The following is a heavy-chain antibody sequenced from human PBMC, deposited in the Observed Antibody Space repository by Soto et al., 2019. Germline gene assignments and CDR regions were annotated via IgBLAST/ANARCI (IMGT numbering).Heavy chain of an antibody. Sequence: GGSLRLSCAASGFTFDDYAMHWVRQAPGKGLEWVSGISWNSGTIGYADSVKGRFTISRDNAKNSLYLQMNSLRAEDTALNYCAKDTDNFYMDVWGKGTTVTVSS. CDR1: GFTFDDYA. CDR3: AKDTDNFYMDV. J-gene: IGHJ6*03. V-gene: IGHV3-9*01. CDR2: ISWNSGTI.